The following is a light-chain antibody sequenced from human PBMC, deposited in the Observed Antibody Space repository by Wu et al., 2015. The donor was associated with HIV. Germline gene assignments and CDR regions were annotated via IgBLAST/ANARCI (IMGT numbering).Light chain of an antibody. CDR1: QSVTNNY. CDR3: QQRSNWPPET. Sequence: ENVLTQSPGTLSLSPGERATLSCRASQSVTNNYFAWFQQKPGQAPRLLIYSASSRATGIPDRFSGGGSGTDFTLTITRLEPEDFAVYYCQQRSNWPPETFGPGTKLDI. V-gene: IGKV3D-20*02. CDR2: SAS. J-gene: IGKJ2*01.